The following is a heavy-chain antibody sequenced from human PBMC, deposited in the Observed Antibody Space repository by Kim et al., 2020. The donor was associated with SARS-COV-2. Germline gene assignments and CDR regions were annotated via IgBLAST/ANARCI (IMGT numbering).Heavy chain of an antibody. D-gene: IGHD5-18*01. CDR2: IYYSGST. CDR3: ARDYEMATVIFDY. Sequence: SETLSLTCTVSGGSISSSSYYWGWIRQPPGKGLEWIGSIYYSGSTYYNPSLKSRVTISVDTSKNQFSLKLSSVTAADTAVYYCARDYEMATVIFDYWGQGTLVTVSS. CDR1: GGSISSSSYY. V-gene: IGHV4-39*07. J-gene: IGHJ4*02.